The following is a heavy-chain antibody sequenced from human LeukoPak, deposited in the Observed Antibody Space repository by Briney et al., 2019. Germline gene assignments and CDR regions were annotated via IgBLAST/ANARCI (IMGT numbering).Heavy chain of an antibody. J-gene: IGHJ4*02. CDR2: IKSKANGETR. Sequence: GGSLRLSCAASGFTLSNAWMNWVRQAPSKGLEWVGLIKSKANGETRDYAAPVKGRFIISRDDSDNTLYLQMNSLRAEDTALYYCAATFEVAGKFDYWGQGTLVTVSS. D-gene: IGHD6-19*01. CDR3: AATFEVAGKFDY. V-gene: IGHV3-15*05. CDR1: GFTLSNAW.